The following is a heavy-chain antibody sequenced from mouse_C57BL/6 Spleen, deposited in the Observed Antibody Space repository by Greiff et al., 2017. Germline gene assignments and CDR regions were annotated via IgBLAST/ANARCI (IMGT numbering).Heavy chain of an antibody. CDR3: ARRTYYSNYDY. CDR1: GYTFTSYW. Sequence: QVQLQQSGAELAKPGASVKLSCKASGYTFTSYWMHWVKQRPGQGLEWIGYINPSSGYTKYNQKFKDKATLTADKSSSTAYMQLNSLTSEDSAVYFCARRTYYSNYDYWGQGTTLTVSS. V-gene: IGHV1-7*01. CDR2: INPSSGYT. J-gene: IGHJ2*01. D-gene: IGHD2-5*01.